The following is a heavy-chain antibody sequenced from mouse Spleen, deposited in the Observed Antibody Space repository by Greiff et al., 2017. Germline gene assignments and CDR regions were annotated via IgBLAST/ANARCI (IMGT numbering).Heavy chain of an antibody. CDR1: GYSITSGYD. J-gene: IGHJ4*01. CDR3: AREGATWAMDY. Sequence: EVKLMESGPGMVKPSQSLSLTCTVTGYSITSGYDWHWIRHFPGNKLEWMGYISYSGSTNYNPSLKSRISITHDTSKNHFFLKLNSVTTEDTATYYCAREGATWAMDYWGQGTSVTVSS. CDR2: ISYSGST. D-gene: IGHD6-1*01. V-gene: IGHV3-1*01.